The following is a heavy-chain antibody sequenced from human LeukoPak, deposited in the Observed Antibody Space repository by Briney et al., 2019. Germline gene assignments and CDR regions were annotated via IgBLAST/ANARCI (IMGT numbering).Heavy chain of an antibody. Sequence: SETLSLTCTVSGGSVSSGSYYWSWIRQPPGKGLEWIGYIYYSGSTNYNPSLKSRVTISVDTSKNQFSLKLSSVTAADTAVYYCARDTYSGYDEGYYFDYWGQGTLVIVSS. CDR2: IYYSGST. CDR1: GGSVSSGSYY. D-gene: IGHD5-12*01. CDR3: ARDTYSGYDEGYYFDY. V-gene: IGHV4-61*01. J-gene: IGHJ4*02.